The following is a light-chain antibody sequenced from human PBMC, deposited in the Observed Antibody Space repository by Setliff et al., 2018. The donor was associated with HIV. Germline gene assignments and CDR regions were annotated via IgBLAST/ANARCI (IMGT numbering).Light chain of an antibody. V-gene: IGLV2-11*01. CDR1: SSDIGGYNY. J-gene: IGLJ1*01. CDR2: DIT. Sequence: QSALTQPRSVSGSPGQSVTFSCTGASSDIGGYNYVSWYQQHPGKAPKLLIYDITKRPSGVPDRFSGFKSGNTASLTISGLQVEDEADYYCCSYAGNYVFVFGGGTKVTVL. CDR3: CSYAGNYVFV.